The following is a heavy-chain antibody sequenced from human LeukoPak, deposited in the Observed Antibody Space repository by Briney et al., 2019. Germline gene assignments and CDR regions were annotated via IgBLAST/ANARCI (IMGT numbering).Heavy chain of an antibody. CDR3: ARGELSGSYYGGEVDY. D-gene: IGHD1-26*01. CDR1: GGTFSSYA. Sequence: SVKVSCKASGGTFSSYAISWVRQAPGQGLEWMGGIIPIFGTANYAQKFQGRVTITADESTSTAYMELSSLRSEDTAVYYCARGELSGSYYGGEVDYWGQGTLVTVSS. V-gene: IGHV1-69*13. J-gene: IGHJ4*02. CDR2: IIPIFGTA.